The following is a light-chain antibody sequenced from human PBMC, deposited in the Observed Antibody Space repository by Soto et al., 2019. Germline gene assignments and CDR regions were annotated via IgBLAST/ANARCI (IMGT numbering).Light chain of an antibody. J-gene: IGLJ2*01. V-gene: IGLV2-14*01. CDR3: SSYTSSSTRVV. CDR1: SSDVGRYNY. Sequence: QSALTQPAPVSGSPGQSITISCTGTSSDVGRYNYVSWYQQHPGKAPKLMIYDVNNRPSGVSNRFSGSKSGNTASLTISGLQAEDEADYYCSSYTSSSTRVVFGGGTKLTVL. CDR2: DVN.